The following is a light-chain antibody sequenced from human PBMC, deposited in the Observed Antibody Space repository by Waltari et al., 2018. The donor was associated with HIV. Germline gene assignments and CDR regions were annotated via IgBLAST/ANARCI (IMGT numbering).Light chain of an antibody. J-gene: IGLJ2*01. Sequence: QSALTQPPPASGSPGQSVPLSCTGSNSDIGTYDSVSWSQLHPAKAPKLVISEVTKRPSGVSDRFSGSKSANTAFLTVSGLQAEDEADYYCSSFADRDGFYVLFGGGTRLTVL. V-gene: IGLV2-8*01. CDR3: SSFADRDGFYVL. CDR2: EVT. CDR1: NSDIGTYDS.